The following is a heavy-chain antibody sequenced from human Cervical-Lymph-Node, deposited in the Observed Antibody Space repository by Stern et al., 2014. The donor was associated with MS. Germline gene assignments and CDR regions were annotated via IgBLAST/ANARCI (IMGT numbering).Heavy chain of an antibody. CDR3: ARTSYYGSGTD. CDR2: VYYSGST. CDR1: GGSISPYY. J-gene: IGHJ4*02. Sequence: VQLVESGPGLVKPSETLSLTCTVSGGSISPYYWSWIRQPPGKGLEWIGYVYYSGSTTYNPSLKSRVTILVDTSKNQFSLRLSSVTAADTAVYYCARTSYYGSGTDWGQGTLVTVSS. V-gene: IGHV4-59*01. D-gene: IGHD3-10*01.